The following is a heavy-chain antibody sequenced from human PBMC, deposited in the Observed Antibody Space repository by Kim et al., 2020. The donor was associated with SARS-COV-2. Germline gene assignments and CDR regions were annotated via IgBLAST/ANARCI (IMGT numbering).Heavy chain of an antibody. Sequence: GGSLRLSCAASGFTFSSYWMSWVRQAPGKGLEWVANIKQDGSEKYYVDSVKGRFTISRDNAKNSLYLQMNSLRAEDTAVYYCARDRYYYGSGVLQDVWGKGTTVTVSS. CDR1: GFTFSSYW. D-gene: IGHD3-10*01. J-gene: IGHJ6*04. CDR2: IKQDGSEK. CDR3: ARDRYYYGSGVLQDV. V-gene: IGHV3-7*01.